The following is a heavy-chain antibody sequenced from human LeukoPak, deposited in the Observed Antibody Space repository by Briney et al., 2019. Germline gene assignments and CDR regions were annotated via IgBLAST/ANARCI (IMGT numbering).Heavy chain of an antibody. CDR3: ARDGNDFWSGYYNL. V-gene: IGHV3-7*01. CDR1: GFTFNRHW. CDR2: INQDESRM. Sequence: GGSLRLSCAGSGFTFNRHWMSWVRQAPGKGLEWVASINQDESRMHYVDSVKGRFIISRDNAKNLLSLQMNSLRAEDTAMYYCARDGNDFWSGYYNLWGQGTLVTVSS. J-gene: IGHJ4*02. D-gene: IGHD3-3*01.